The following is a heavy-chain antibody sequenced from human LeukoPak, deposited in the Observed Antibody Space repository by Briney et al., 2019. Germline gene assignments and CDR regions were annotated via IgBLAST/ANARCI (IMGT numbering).Heavy chain of an antibody. CDR3: AKAYCGGDCSGDFDY. Sequence: PGGSLRLSCAASGFTFSSYWMSWVRQAPGKGLEWVANIKQDGSEKYYADSVKGRFTISRDNSKNTLYLQMNSLRAEDTAVYYCAKAYCGGDCSGDFDYWGQGTLVTVSS. CDR1: GFTFSSYW. V-gene: IGHV3-7*01. CDR2: IKQDGSEK. D-gene: IGHD2-21*02. J-gene: IGHJ4*02.